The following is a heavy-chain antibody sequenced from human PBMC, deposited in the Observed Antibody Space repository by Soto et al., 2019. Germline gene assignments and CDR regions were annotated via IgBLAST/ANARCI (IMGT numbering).Heavy chain of an antibody. CDR1: GFTFSSYS. D-gene: IGHD3-3*01. V-gene: IGHV3-21*01. Sequence: GGSLRLSCAASGFTFSSYSMNWVRQAPGKGLEWVSSISSSSSYIYYADSVKGRFTISRDNAKNSLYLQMNSLRAEDTAVYYCARDRFGVVIMNSAYYYYYYGMDVWGQGTTVTVSS. CDR2: ISSSSSYI. CDR3: ARDRFGVVIMNSAYYYYYYGMDV. J-gene: IGHJ6*02.